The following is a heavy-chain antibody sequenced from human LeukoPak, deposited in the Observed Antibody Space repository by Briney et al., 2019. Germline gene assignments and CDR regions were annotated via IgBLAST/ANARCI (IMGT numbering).Heavy chain of an antibody. CDR2: ITTYSGNT. J-gene: IGHJ4*02. V-gene: IGHV1-18*04. D-gene: IGHD3-22*01. CDR1: GYTFTAYY. CDR3: ARGWAYNDNSGVDY. Sequence: ASVKVSCKASGYTFTAYYMHWVRLAPGQGLEWMGWITTYSGNTNYAQKVQGRVTMTTDTSTSTAYMELGSLRSDDTAVYYCARGWAYNDNSGVDYWGQGTLVTVSS.